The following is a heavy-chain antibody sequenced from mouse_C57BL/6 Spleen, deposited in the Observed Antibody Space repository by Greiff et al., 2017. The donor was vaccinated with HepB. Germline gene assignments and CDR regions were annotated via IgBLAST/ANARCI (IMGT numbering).Heavy chain of an antibody. D-gene: IGHD2-2*01. CDR1: GYSITSGYY. CDR2: ISYDGSN. Sequence: ESGPGLVKPSQSLSLTCSVTGYSITSGYYWNWIRQFPGNKLEWMGYISYDGSNNYNPSLKNRISITRDTSKNQFFLKLNSVTTEDTATYYCARGATMVTTGAFDYWGQGTTLTVSS. J-gene: IGHJ2*01. V-gene: IGHV3-6*01. CDR3: ARGATMVTTGAFDY.